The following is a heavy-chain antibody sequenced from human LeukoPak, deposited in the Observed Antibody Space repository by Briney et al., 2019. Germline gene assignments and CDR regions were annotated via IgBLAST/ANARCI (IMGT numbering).Heavy chain of an antibody. CDR1: RGTFSNNV. J-gene: IGHJ5*02. CDR2: IIPIFGTA. CDR3: ATQIRITIFGVALEGANNWFDP. Sequence: VASVKVSCKASRGTFSNNVISWVRQAPGQGLEWMGGIIPIFGTANYAQKFQSRVTITADESTSTAYMELSSLRSEDTAVYYCATQIRITIFGVALEGANNWFDPWGQGTLVTVSS. D-gene: IGHD3-3*01. V-gene: IGHV1-69*13.